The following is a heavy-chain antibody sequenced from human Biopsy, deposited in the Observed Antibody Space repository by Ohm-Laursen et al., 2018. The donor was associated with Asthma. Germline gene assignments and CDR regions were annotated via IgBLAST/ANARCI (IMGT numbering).Heavy chain of an antibody. J-gene: IGHJ4*02. CDR2: IHHSGTS. D-gene: IGHD7-27*01. V-gene: IGHV4-31*02. CDR1: GDSITSGGCC. CDR3: ARHWDWGSFFDY. Sequence: TLSLTWTVSGDSITSGGCCWNWIRQHPGKGLEWIGYIHHSGTSYFNPSLKSRVSFPRDTSKNHFSLKLSSVTAADTAVYYCARHWDWGSFFDYWGQGTPVTVSS.